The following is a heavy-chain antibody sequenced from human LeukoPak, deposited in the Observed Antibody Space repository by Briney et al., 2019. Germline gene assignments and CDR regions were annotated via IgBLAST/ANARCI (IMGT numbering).Heavy chain of an antibody. CDR2: ICDSGGRT. Sequence: GGSLRLSCAVSGITLSNYGMSWVRQAPGKGLEWVAGICDSGGRTNYADSVKGRFTISRDNPKNTLYLQMSSLRAEDTAVYFCAKRGVVSRVILVGFHKEAYYFDSWGQGALVTVSS. CDR3: AKRGVVSRVILVGFHKEAYYFDS. J-gene: IGHJ4*02. D-gene: IGHD3-22*01. CDR1: GITLSNYG. V-gene: IGHV3-23*01.